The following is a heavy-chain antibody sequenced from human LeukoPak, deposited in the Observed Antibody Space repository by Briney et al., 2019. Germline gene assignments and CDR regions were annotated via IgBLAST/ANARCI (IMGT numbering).Heavy chain of an antibody. CDR3: ARDPGLYGDYYFDY. CDR2: ISSNGGST. J-gene: IGHJ4*02. Sequence: GGSLRLSCAASGFTFSSYAMHWVRQAPGKGLEYVSAISSNGGSTYYANSVKGRFTISRDNSKNTLYLQMGSLRAEDMAVYYCARDPGLYGDYYFDYWGQGALVTVSS. D-gene: IGHD4-17*01. CDR1: GFTFSSYA. V-gene: IGHV3-64*01.